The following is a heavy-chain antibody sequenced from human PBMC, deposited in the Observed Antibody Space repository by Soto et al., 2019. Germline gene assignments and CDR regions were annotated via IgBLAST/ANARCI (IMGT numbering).Heavy chain of an antibody. D-gene: IGHD3-10*01. J-gene: IGHJ4*02. CDR1: PITVYNFAA. CDR3: AKDRHYPRDYFHY. Sequence: EMQLLESGGGLGQPGGSLRLSCVASPITVYNFAAMSWVRQTPERGLEWVSAVSANGQGIYYADSVRGRFTISRDNSKNTVFLHMDSLSAEDTAVYYCAKDRHYPRDYFHYWGQGTLVTVSS. V-gene: IGHV3-23*01. CDR2: VSANGQGI.